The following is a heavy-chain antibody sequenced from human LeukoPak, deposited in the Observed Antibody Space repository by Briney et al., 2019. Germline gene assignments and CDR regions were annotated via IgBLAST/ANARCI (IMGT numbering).Heavy chain of an antibody. Sequence: GGSLRLSCAASGFTFSDYYMSWIRQAPGKGLEWVSYISSSGSTIYYADSVKGRFTISRDNAKNSAYLQMNSLRAEDTAVYYCAREVGFYDSSGYAVNWFDPWGQGTLVTVSS. CDR1: GFTFSDYY. V-gene: IGHV3-11*01. CDR3: AREVGFYDSSGYAVNWFDP. CDR2: ISSSGSTI. D-gene: IGHD3-22*01. J-gene: IGHJ5*02.